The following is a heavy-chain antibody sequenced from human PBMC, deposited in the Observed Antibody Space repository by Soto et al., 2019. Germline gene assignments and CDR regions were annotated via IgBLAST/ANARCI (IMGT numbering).Heavy chain of an antibody. J-gene: IGHJ6*02. CDR3: ARDKGGEAAQTNKAATMHYYYGMDV. V-gene: IGHV1-69*13. CDR2: IIPIFGTA. Sequence: GASVKVSCKASGGTFSSYAISWVRQAPGQGLEWMGGIIPIFGTANHAQKFQGRVTITADESTSTAYMELSSLRSEDTAVYYCARDKGGEAAQTNKAATMHYYYGMDVRGPGTTVTVSS. CDR1: GGTFSSYA. D-gene: IGHD6-25*01.